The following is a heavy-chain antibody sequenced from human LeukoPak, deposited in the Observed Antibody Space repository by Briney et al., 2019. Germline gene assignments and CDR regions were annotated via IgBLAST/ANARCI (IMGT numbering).Heavy chain of an antibody. J-gene: IGHJ3*02. D-gene: IGHD3-10*01. Sequence: PGGSLRLSCAASGFTFSSYAMSWVRQAPGKGLEWVSAISGSGGSTYYADSVKGRFTISRDNSKNTLYLQMNSLRAEDTAVYYRAKQMLTMVRGGPRNDAFDIWGQGTMVTVSS. V-gene: IGHV3-23*01. CDR3: AKQMLTMVRGGPRNDAFDI. CDR2: ISGSGGST. CDR1: GFTFSSYA.